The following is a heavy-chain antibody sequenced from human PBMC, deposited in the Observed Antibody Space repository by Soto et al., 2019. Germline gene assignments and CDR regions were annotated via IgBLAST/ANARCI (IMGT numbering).Heavy chain of an antibody. V-gene: IGHV3-74*01. CDR3: TIDRGGNFYGGFDY. J-gene: IGHJ4*02. Sequence: EVQLVESGGGLVQPGGSLRLSCAASGFTFNNYWMHWVRQAPGKGLVWVSRINTEGSTTDYADSVRGRFAISRDNAKNTLYLQIDSLRDEDTAVYYCTIDRGGNFYGGFDYWGRGTLVTVSP. CDR1: GFTFNNYW. CDR2: INTEGSTT. D-gene: IGHD1-26*01.